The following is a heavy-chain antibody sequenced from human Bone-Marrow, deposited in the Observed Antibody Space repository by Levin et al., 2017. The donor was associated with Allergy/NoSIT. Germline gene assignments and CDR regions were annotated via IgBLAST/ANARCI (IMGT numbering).Heavy chain of an antibody. CDR2: IWYDGSNK. CDR1: GFTFSSYG. V-gene: IGHV3-33*01. J-gene: IGHJ6*02. Sequence: GGSLRLSCAASGFTFSSYGMHWVRQAPGKGLEWVAVIWYDGSNKYYADSVKGRFTISRDNSKNTLYLQMNSLRAEDTAVYYCARSGIGVSGHYYYYGMDVWGQGTTVTVSS. CDR3: ARSGIGVSGHYYYYGMDV. D-gene: IGHD3-10*01.